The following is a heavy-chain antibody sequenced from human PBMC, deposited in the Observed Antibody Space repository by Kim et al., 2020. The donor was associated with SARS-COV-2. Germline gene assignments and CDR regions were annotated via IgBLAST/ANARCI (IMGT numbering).Heavy chain of an antibody. Sequence: ASVKVSCKASGYTFTSYDINWVRQATGQGLEWMGWMNPNSGNTGYAQKFQGRVTMTRNTSISTAYMELSSLRSEDTAVCYCARGLPPGYYGSGSPSYGMDVWGQGTTVTVSS. CDR1: GYTFTSYD. D-gene: IGHD3-10*01. CDR2: MNPNSGNT. CDR3: ARGLPPGYYGSGSPSYGMDV. V-gene: IGHV1-8*01. J-gene: IGHJ6*02.